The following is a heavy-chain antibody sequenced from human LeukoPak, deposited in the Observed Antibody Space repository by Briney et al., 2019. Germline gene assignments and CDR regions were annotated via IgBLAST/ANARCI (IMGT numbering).Heavy chain of an antibody. CDR3: ARHNWPYYYDSSGYFPFFDY. J-gene: IGHJ4*02. Sequence: PSETLSLTCAVYGGSFSGYYWSWIRQPPGKGLEWIGEINHSGSTNYNPSLKSRVTISVDTSKNQFSLKLSSVTAADTAVYYCARHNWPYYYDSSGYFPFFDYWGQGTLVTVSS. CDR1: GGSFSGYY. D-gene: IGHD3-22*01. CDR2: INHSGST. V-gene: IGHV4-34*01.